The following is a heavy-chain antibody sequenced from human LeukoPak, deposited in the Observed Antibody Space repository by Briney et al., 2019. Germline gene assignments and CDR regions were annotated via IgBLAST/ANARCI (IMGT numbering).Heavy chain of an antibody. CDR1: GFTFSSYS. J-gene: IGHJ4*02. CDR3: ASLRVLRYFDWLPARDY. Sequence: GGSLRLSCAASGFTFSSYSMNWVRQAPGKGLEWVSSISSSSSYIYYADSVKGRFTISRDNAKNSLYLQMNSLRAEDTAVYYCASLRVLRYFDWLPARDYWGQGTLVTVSS. CDR2: ISSSSSYI. D-gene: IGHD3-9*01. V-gene: IGHV3-21*01.